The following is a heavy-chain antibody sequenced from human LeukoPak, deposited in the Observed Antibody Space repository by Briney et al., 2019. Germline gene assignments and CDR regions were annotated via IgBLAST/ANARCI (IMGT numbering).Heavy chain of an antibody. Sequence: ASVKVSCKASGYTFTGYYMHWVRQAPGQGLEWMGWINPNSGGTNYAQKFQGRVTMTRDTSISTAYMELSRLRSDDTAVYYCARADYHDSTVDYWGQGTLVTVPS. CDR3: ARADYHDSTVDY. D-gene: IGHD3-22*01. CDR2: INPNSGGT. CDR1: GYTFTGYY. J-gene: IGHJ4*02. V-gene: IGHV1-2*02.